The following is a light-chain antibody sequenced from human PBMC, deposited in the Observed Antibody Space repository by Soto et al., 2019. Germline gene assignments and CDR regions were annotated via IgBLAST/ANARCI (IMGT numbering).Light chain of an antibody. V-gene: IGKV3-11*01. CDR2: DAS. J-gene: IGKJ4*01. CDR1: QSVSSY. Sequence: EIVLTQAPATRSLSPGERATLSCSASQSVSSYLAWYQQKPGQAPRLLFYDASNRATGIPARFSGSGSGTDFTLTISSLEPEDFAVYYCQQRSNWPRALTFGVGPKVEIK. CDR3: QQRSNWPRALT.